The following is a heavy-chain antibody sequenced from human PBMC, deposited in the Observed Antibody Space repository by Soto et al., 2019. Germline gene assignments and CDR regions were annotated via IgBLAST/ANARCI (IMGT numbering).Heavy chain of an antibody. Sequence: QVQLVQSGAEVKKPGASVKVSCKASGYTFTSYDINWVRQATGQGLEWMGWMNPNSGNTGYAQKFRGRVTMTRNTSISTAYMELSSLRSEDTAVYYCARFYDFWSGYYDYYYGMDVWGQGTTVTVSS. CDR2: MNPNSGNT. CDR3: ARFYDFWSGYYDYYYGMDV. CDR1: GYTFTSYD. D-gene: IGHD3-3*01. J-gene: IGHJ6*02. V-gene: IGHV1-8*01.